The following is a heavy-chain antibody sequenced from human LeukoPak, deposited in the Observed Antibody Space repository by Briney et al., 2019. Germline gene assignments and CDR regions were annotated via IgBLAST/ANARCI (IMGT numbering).Heavy chain of an antibody. CDR3: ARGRYSYGYWYFDY. J-gene: IGHJ4*02. V-gene: IGHV4-34*01. Sequence: SETLSLTCTVSGGSISAHYWSWIRQPPGKGLEWIGEINHSGSTNYNPSLKSRVTISVDTSKNQFSLKLSSVTAADTAVYYCARGRYSYGYWYFDYWGQGTLVTVSS. CDR2: INHSGST. D-gene: IGHD5-18*01. CDR1: GGSISAHY.